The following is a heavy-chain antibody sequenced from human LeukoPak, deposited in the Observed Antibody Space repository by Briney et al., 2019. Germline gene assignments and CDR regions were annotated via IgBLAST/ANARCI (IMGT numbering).Heavy chain of an antibody. V-gene: IGHV3-49*04. CDR1: GVTLSSYG. CDR2: IRSKAYGGTT. D-gene: IGHD6-13*01. CDR3: TRFLGIAAAGGGY. Sequence: GGSLRLSCAASGVTLSSYGVHWVRQAPGKGLEWVGFIRSKAYGGTTEYAASVKGRFTISRDDSKSITYLQMNSLKTEDTAVYYCTRFLGIAAAGGGYWGQGTLVTVSS. J-gene: IGHJ4*02.